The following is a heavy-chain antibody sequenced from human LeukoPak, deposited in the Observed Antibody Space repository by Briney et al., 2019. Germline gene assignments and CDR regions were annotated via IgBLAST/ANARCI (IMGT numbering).Heavy chain of an antibody. Sequence: GGSLRLSCAASGFTFSSYAMHWVRQAPGMGLEWVAIISYDGSNKYYADSVKGRFTISRDNSKNTLYLQMNSLRAEDTAVYYCARHRGSGWPEARYFDYWGQGTLVTVSS. CDR3: ARHRGSGWPEARYFDY. CDR1: GFTFSSYA. J-gene: IGHJ4*02. CDR2: ISYDGSNK. D-gene: IGHD3-10*01. V-gene: IGHV3-30-3*01.